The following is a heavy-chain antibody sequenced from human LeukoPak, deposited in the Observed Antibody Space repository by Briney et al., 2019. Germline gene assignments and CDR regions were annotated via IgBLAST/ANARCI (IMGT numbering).Heavy chain of an antibody. CDR2: ISSSSSII. V-gene: IGHV3-48*01. CDR3: ARWAAAGDY. D-gene: IGHD6-13*01. CDR1: GFTFSTYS. J-gene: IGHJ4*02. Sequence: PGGSLRLSCAASGFTFSTYSMNWVRQAPGKGLEWVSYISSSSSIIFYADSVKGRFTISRDDAKNSLYLQMNSLRGEDTAVYYCARWAAAGDYWGQGTLVTVSS.